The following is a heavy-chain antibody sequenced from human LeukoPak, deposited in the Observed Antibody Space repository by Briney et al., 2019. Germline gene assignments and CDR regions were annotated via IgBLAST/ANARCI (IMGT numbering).Heavy chain of an antibody. Sequence: PGGSLRLSCAASGFTFSSYWMHWVRQAPGKGLVWVSRINSDGSSTSYADSVKGRFTISRDNAKNTLYLQMNSLRAEDTALYYCAKEGVVPYFDYWGQGTLVTVSS. CDR3: AKEGVVPYFDY. V-gene: IGHV3-74*01. CDR2: INSDGSST. CDR1: GFTFSSYW. D-gene: IGHD3-22*01. J-gene: IGHJ4*02.